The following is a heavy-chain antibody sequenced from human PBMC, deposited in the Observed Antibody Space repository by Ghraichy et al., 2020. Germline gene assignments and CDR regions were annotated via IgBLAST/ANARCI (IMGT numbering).Heavy chain of an antibody. CDR1: GFTLSSYW. CDR3: ARARGGYSYGFFDY. Sequence: LSLTCGASGFTLSSYWMHWVRQAPGKGLVWVSRINSDGSGTSYADSVKGRFTISRDNAKNTLYLQMNPLRAEDTAVYYCARARGGYSYGFFDYWGQGTLVTVSS. CDR2: INSDGSGT. D-gene: IGHD5-18*01. V-gene: IGHV3-74*01. J-gene: IGHJ4*02.